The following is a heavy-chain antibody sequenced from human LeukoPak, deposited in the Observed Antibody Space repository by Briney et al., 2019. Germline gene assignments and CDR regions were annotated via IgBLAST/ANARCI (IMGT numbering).Heavy chain of an antibody. CDR3: ARLIYDSSGYYFDY. D-gene: IGHD3-22*01. Sequence: PSETLSLTCTVSGDSFTSVTDYWAWIRQPPGKGLEWIASGDYSGSTYYNPSLKSRVTMSVDTSKNQFSLKLSSVTAVDTAVYYCARLIYDSSGYYFDYWGQGTLVTVSS. V-gene: IGHV4-39*07. CDR1: GDSFTSVTDY. J-gene: IGHJ4*02. CDR2: GDYSGST.